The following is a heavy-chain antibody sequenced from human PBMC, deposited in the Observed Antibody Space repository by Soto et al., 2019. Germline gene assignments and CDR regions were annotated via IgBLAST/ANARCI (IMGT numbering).Heavy chain of an antibody. J-gene: IGHJ4*02. Sequence: QVQLVQSGAEVKKPGSSVKVSCKASGGTFSSYAISWVRQAPEQGLEWMGGIIPIFGTANYAQKFQGRVTITADESTSTAYMELSSLRSEDTAVYYCARDTGSYGYTHFDYWGQGTLVTVSS. CDR3: ARDTGSYGYTHFDY. CDR1: GGTFSSYA. D-gene: IGHD5-18*01. CDR2: IIPIFGTA. V-gene: IGHV1-69*01.